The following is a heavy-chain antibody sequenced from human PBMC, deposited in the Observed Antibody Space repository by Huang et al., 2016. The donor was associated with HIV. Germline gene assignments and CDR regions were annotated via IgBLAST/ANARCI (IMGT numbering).Heavy chain of an antibody. Sequence: QVQLQQKGAGVLKPSETLNLICGFSGGSLSGHYWSWIRQTPEKGPYGVGEINDRGVPEYKASLKCRGVLPMDTTKNKLSLRLPAVTAAETAGYYWARGSRLGSGRLRYLQAWGQGSSVTVTS. J-gene: IGHJ1*01. D-gene: IGHD3-9*01. CDR3: ARGSRLGSGRLRYLQA. CDR1: GGSLSGHY. V-gene: IGHV4-34*01. CDR2: INDRGVP.